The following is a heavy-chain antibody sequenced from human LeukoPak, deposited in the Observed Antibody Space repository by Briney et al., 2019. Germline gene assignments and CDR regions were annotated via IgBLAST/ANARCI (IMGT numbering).Heavy chain of an antibody. V-gene: IGHV1-2*02. J-gene: IGHJ5*02. Sequence: GASVKVSCKASGYTFTGYYMHWVRQAPGQGLEWMGWINPNSGGTNYAQKFQGRVTMTRDTSISTAYMELSRLRSDDTAVYYCAREDTKMVPWLRSLFQPNWFDPWGQGTLVTVSS. CDR1: GYTFTGYY. CDR2: INPNSGGT. CDR3: AREDTKMVPWLRSLFQPNWFDP. D-gene: IGHD5-12*01.